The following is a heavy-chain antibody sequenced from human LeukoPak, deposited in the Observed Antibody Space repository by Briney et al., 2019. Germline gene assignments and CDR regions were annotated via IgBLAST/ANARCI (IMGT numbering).Heavy chain of an antibody. Sequence: GASVKVSCKASGYTFTSYDINWVRQATGQGLEWMGWMNPNSGNTGYAQKFQGRVTMTRNTSISTAYMELSSLRSENTAVYYCARVLLWFGELRGFDPWGQGTLVTVSS. J-gene: IGHJ5*02. CDR1: GYTFTSYD. CDR2: MNPNSGNT. CDR3: ARVLLWFGELRGFDP. V-gene: IGHV1-8*01. D-gene: IGHD3-10*01.